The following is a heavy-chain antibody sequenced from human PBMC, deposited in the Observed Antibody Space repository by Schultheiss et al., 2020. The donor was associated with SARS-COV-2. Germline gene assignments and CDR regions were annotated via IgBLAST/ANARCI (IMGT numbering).Heavy chain of an antibody. Sequence: ASVKVSCKASGYTFTSYGISWVRQAPGQGLEWMGWINPNSGDTNYAQKFQDWVTMTRDTSISTAYMELSRLRSDDTAVYYCARVYCGGGRCYSGGTSWGQGTLVTVSS. V-gene: IGHV1-2*04. CDR2: INPNSGDT. CDR1: GYTFTSYG. J-gene: IGHJ5*02. CDR3: ARVYCGGGRCYSGGTS. D-gene: IGHD2-15*01.